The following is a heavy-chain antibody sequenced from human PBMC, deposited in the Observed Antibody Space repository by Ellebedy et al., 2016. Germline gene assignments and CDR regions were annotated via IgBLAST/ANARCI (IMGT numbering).Heavy chain of an antibody. CDR3: ASSSSSIQFDY. J-gene: IGHJ4*02. CDR1: GFTFSTYA. CDR2: INNNGGRK. Sequence: GGSLRLSXADSGFTFSTYAMSWVRQAPGRGLEWVSGINNNGGRKYYADSVKGRFIISRDNSKNTLYLQMNSLRAEDTAIYYCASSSSSIQFDYWGQGTLVTVSS. V-gene: IGHV3-23*01. D-gene: IGHD6-13*01.